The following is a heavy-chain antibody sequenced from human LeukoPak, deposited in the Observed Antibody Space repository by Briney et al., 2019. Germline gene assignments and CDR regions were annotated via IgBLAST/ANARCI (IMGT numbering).Heavy chain of an antibody. CDR3: AKDQGLTAPPPYGLDV. J-gene: IGHJ6*02. D-gene: IGHD5-18*01. V-gene: IGHV1-69*04. CDR1: GVTFSSYS. CDR2: IIPVLNIT. Sequence: SVKVSCKASGVTFSSYSITWVRQAPGQGLERMGRIIPVLNITTYAQKFQGRVTITADTSTSTVYMELSSLRSEETAVYYCAKDQGLTAPPPYGLDVWGQGTTVIVTS.